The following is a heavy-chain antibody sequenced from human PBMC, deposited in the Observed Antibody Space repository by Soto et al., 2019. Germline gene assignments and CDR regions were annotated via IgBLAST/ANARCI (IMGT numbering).Heavy chain of an antibody. V-gene: IGHV1-69*01. D-gene: IGHD5-18*01. CDR3: ARGRYSYGPYWYFDL. CDR2: ITPIFGTA. CDR1: GGTFSSYA. J-gene: IGHJ2*01. Sequence: QVQLVQSGAEVKKPGSSVKVSCKASGGTFSSYAISWVRQAPGQGLEWMGGITPIFGTANYAQKVQGRVTITADESTSTAYMELSSLRSEDTAVYYCARGRYSYGPYWYFDLWGRGTLVTVSS.